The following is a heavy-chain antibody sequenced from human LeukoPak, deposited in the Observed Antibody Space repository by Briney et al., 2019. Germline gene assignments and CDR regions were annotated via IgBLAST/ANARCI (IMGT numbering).Heavy chain of an antibody. J-gene: IGHJ4*02. D-gene: IGHD6-6*01. CDR2: ISAYNGNT. CDR1: GYTFTSYG. CDR3: ARDRYRFQDSSSKFDY. Sequence: ASVKVSCKASGYTFTSYGISWVRQAPGQGLEWMGWISAYNGNTNYAQKLQGRVTMTTDTSASTAYMELSSLRSEDTAVYYCARDRYRFQDSSSKFDYWGQGTLVTVSS. V-gene: IGHV1-18*01.